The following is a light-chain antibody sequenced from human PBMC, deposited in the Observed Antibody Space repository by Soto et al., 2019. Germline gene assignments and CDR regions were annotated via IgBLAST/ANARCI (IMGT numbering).Light chain of an antibody. CDR2: GAS. CDR3: QQYDNWTWT. J-gene: IGKJ1*01. V-gene: IGKV3-20*01. CDR1: QIVSSTY. Sequence: EIVLTQSPGTMSLSPGERATLSCRASQIVSSTYLAWFQQKPGQAPRLLIYGASTRATGIPDRFSGSGSGTDFTLTISSLQYEDFAVYYCQQYDNWTWTFGQGTKVDIK.